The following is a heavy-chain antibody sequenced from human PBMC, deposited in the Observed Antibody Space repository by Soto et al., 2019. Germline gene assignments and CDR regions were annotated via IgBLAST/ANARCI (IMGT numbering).Heavy chain of an antibody. Sequence: SETLSLTCTVSGGSISSGDYYWSWIRQPPGKGLECIGYIYYTGSTYYNPSLNSRLTISVDTSKNQFSLKLSSVTAADTAVYYCARVRSPLPALIDYWGQGTLVTVSS. CDR2: IYYTGST. J-gene: IGHJ4*02. CDR3: ARVRSPLPALIDY. CDR1: GGSISSGDYY. V-gene: IGHV4-30-4*01. D-gene: IGHD1-26*01.